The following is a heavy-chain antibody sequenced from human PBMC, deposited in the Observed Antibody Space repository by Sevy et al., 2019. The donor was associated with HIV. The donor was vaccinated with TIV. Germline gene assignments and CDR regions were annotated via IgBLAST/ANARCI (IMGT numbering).Heavy chain of an antibody. CDR1: GLTFSTYG. V-gene: IGHV3-30*18. J-gene: IGHJ4*02. D-gene: IGHD5-18*01. CDR3: AKDQGGYNYAPGY. Sequence: GGSLRLSCAASGLTFSTYGMQWVRQAPGKGLEWVAVISYDGNIQYYADSVKGRFTVSRDNSKNTLYPQMNSLRAEDSAVYYCAKDQGGYNYAPGYWGQGTLVTVSS. CDR2: ISYDGNIQ.